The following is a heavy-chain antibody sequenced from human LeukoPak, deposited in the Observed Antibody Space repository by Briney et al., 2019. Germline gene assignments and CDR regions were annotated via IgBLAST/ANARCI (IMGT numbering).Heavy chain of an antibody. D-gene: IGHD6-13*01. CDR3: ATSPRYKQQLGYFDY. CDR1: GLTFSSHW. J-gene: IGHJ4*02. Sequence: GGSLRLSCAASGLTFSSHWMHWVRQAPGKGLEWVAVISYDETNKYYADSVKGRFTISRDNSKNTLYLQMNSLRAEDTAVYYCATSPRYKQQLGYFDYWGQGTLVTVSS. CDR2: ISYDETNK. V-gene: IGHV3-30-3*01.